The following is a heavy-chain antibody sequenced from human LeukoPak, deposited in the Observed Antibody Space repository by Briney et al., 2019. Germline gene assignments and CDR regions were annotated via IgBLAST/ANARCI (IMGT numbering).Heavy chain of an antibody. CDR1: AFTFSDYD. V-gene: IGHV3-30-3*01. CDR2: ISYDGSNK. J-gene: IGHJ4*02. CDR3: ARTGYSSVRGYFDY. Sequence: HPGGSLRLSCAASAFTFSDYDMSWIRQAPGKGLEWVAVISYDGSNKYYADSVKGRFTISRDNSKNTLYLQMNSLRAEDTAVYYCARTGYSSVRGYFDYWGQGTLVTVSS. D-gene: IGHD6-25*01.